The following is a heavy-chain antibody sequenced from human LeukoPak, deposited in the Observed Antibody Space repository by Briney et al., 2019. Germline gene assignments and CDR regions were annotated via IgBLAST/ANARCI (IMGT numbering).Heavy chain of an antibody. CDR1: GFTVSSNY. J-gene: IGHJ6*04. D-gene: IGHD4-23*01. CDR2: IYSGGST. CDR3: AREDYGGNSGTDV. V-gene: IGHV3-53*01. Sequence: GGSLRLSCAASGFTVSSNYMSWVRQAPGKGLEWVSVIYSGGSTYYADSVKGRLTISRDNSKNTLYLQMNSLRAEDTAVYYCAREDYGGNSGTDVWGIGTTVTVSS.